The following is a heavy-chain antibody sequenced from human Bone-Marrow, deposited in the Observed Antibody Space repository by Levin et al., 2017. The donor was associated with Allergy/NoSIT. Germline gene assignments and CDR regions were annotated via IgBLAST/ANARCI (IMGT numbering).Heavy chain of an antibody. J-gene: IGHJ4*02. V-gene: IGHV3-23*01. CDR2: ISGSGGSA. CDR3: ATRKVFWSGYYEYYFDY. Sequence: LSLTCAASGIPFSSYAMSWVRQAPGKGLEWVSGISGSGGSAYYADSVKGRVTISRDNSKNTLYLQMNSLRAEDTAVYYCATRKVFWSGYYEYYFDYWGQGTLVTVSS. D-gene: IGHD3-3*01. CDR1: GIPFSSYA.